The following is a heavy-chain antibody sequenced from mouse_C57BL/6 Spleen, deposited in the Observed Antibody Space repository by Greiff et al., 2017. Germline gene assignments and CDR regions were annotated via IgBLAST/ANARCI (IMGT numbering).Heavy chain of an antibody. D-gene: IGHD4-1*01. CDR3: ARSGWDGYAMDY. J-gene: IGHJ4*01. CDR2: IHPNSGST. CDR1: GYTFTSYW. Sequence: QVQLKQPGAELVKPGASVKLSCKASGYTFTSYWMHWVKQRPGQGLEWIGMIHPNSGSTNYNEKFKSKATLTVDKSSSTAYMQLSSLTSEDSAVYYCARSGWDGYAMDYWGQGTSVTVSS. V-gene: IGHV1-64*01.